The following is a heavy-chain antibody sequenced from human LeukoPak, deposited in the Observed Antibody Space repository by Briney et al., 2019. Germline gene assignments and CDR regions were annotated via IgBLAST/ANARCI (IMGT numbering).Heavy chain of an antibody. Sequence: KASETLSPTCTVSGGSISSYYWSWIRQPPGKGLEWIGYIYYSGSTNYNPSLKSRVTISVDTSKNQFSLKLTSVTAADTAMYYCARKQHLEPSSYYYYYMDVWGKGTTVTVS. V-gene: IGHV4-59*12. CDR1: GGSISSYY. D-gene: IGHD6-13*01. CDR3: ARKQHLEPSSYYYYYMDV. CDR2: IYYSGST. J-gene: IGHJ6*03.